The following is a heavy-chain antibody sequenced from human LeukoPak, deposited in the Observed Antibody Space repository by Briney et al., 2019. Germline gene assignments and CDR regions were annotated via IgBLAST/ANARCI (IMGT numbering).Heavy chain of an antibody. D-gene: IGHD4-17*01. Sequence: GGSLRLSCAASGFTFSSYAMSWVRQAPGKGLEGVSAISGSGGSTYYADSVKGRFTISRDNSKNTLYLQMNSLRAEDTAVYYCAKSSVGRTTVTTYFDYWGQGTLVTVSS. J-gene: IGHJ4*02. CDR3: AKSSVGRTTVTTYFDY. CDR1: GFTFSSYA. V-gene: IGHV3-23*01. CDR2: ISGSGGST.